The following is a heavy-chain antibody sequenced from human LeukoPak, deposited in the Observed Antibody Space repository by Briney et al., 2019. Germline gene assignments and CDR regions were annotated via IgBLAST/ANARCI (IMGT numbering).Heavy chain of an antibody. V-gene: IGHV3-30*02. CDR2: IRYDGSNK. CDR3: ARRRYCSGGSCYLGDAFDI. Sequence: GGSLRLSCAASGFTFSSYGMHWVRQAPGKGLEWVAFIRYDGSNKYYADSVKGRFTISRDNSKNTLYLQMNSLRAEDTAVYYCARRRYCSGGSCYLGDAFDIWGQGTMVAVSS. D-gene: IGHD2-15*01. J-gene: IGHJ3*02. CDR1: GFTFSSYG.